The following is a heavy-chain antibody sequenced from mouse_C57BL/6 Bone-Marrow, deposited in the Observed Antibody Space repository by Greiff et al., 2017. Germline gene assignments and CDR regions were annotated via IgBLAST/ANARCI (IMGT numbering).Heavy chain of an antibody. V-gene: IGHV1-67*01. D-gene: IGHD2-5*01. Sequence: QVQLKESGPELVRPGVSVKISCKGSGYTFTDYAMHWVKQSHAKSLERIGVISTYSGDARSNQTFKDKATITVDKSSSTAYMELARLTSEDSAVYYCARPSYSNPYYWGQGTTLAGAS. CDR3: ARPSYSNPYY. J-gene: IGHJ2*01. CDR1: GYTFTDYA. CDR2: ISTYSGDA.